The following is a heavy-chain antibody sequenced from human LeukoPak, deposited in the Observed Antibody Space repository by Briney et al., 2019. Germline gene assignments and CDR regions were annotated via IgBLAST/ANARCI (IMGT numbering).Heavy chain of an antibody. D-gene: IGHD5-12*01. CDR3: VREYSGYAFDY. J-gene: IGHJ4*02. CDR1: GFTFSSYW. CDR2: IKEDGSEK. Sequence: GGALRLSCAASGFTFSSYWMSWVRRAPGKGLEWVAKIKEDGSEKYYVDSVKGRFTISRDNAKKSLYLQMNSLRAEDTAVYYCVREYSGYAFDYWGQGTLVTVS. V-gene: IGHV3-7*04.